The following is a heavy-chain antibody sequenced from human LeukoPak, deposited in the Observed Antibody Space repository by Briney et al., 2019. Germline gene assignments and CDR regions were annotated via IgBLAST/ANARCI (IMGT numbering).Heavy chain of an antibody. CDR1: GFTFSDSA. V-gene: IGHV3-73*01. J-gene: IGHJ5*02. CDR2: IKTRPNNYAA. CDR3: TRSPDDDCSPIRCLNWFDP. Sequence: GGSLRLSCTASGFTFSDSAIHWVRQASGIGLEWVGRIKTRPNNYAAAYTTSVKGRFTISRDDSQNTAYLQMNSLRTDDTAVYYCTRSPDDDCSPIRCLNWFDPWGQGTQVTVSS. D-gene: IGHD3-22*01.